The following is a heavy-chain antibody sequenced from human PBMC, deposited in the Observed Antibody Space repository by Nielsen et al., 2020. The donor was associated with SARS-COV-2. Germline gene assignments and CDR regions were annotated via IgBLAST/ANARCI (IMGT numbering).Heavy chain of an antibody. Sequence: SETLSLTCAISGDIVSSSSAAWNWIRQSPSRGLEWLGRTYYRSKWYNDYAVSVKSRITINPDTSKNQFSLHLNSVTPEDTAVYYCARARGAYGDYYYYYYTDVWGKGTTVTVSS. J-gene: IGHJ6*03. D-gene: IGHD4-17*01. V-gene: IGHV6-1*01. CDR1: GDIVSSSSAA. CDR2: TYYRSKWYN. CDR3: ARARGAYGDYYYYYYTDV.